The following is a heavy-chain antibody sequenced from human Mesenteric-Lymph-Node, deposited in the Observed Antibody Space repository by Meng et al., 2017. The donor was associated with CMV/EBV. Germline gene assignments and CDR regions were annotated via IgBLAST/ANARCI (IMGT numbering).Heavy chain of an antibody. V-gene: IGHV4-61*03. CDR2: ISYDGSA. J-gene: IGHJ6*02. Sequence: SETLSLTCTVSADSVSRGTNYWTWLRQPPGKGLEWIGYISYDGSARYSPSLKSRVSISVDTSKNLFSLKPNSVTAADTAVYFCARDPVEDVVAIPGRPNFYRYYGSNVWGQGTTVTVSS. CDR1: ADSVSRGTNY. D-gene: IGHD2-15*01. CDR3: ARDPVEDVVAIPGRPNFYRYYGSNV.